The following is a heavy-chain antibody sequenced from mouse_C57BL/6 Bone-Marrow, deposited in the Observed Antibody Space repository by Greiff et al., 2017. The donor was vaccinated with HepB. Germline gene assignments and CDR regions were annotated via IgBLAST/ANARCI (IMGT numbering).Heavy chain of an antibody. CDR1: GYSITSGYY. CDR2: ISYDGSN. J-gene: IGHJ1*03. D-gene: IGHD1-1*01. V-gene: IGHV3-6*01. Sequence: DVQLQESGPGLVKPSQSLSLTCSVTGYSITSGYYWNWIRQFPGNKLEWMGYISYDGSNNYNPSLKNRISITRDTSKNQFFLKLNSVTTEDTATYYCARYYYGSPYWYFDVWGTGTTVTVSS. CDR3: ARYYYGSPYWYFDV.